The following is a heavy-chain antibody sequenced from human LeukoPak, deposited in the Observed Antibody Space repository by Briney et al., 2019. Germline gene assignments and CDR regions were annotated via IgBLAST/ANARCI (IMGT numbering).Heavy chain of an antibody. CDR3: ALQGYQDAFDI. CDR2: ISSSSSYI. J-gene: IGHJ3*02. V-gene: IGHV3-21*01. D-gene: IGHD3-16*02. CDR1: GFTFSSYS. Sequence: GGSLRLSCAASGFTFSSYSMNWVRQAPGKGLEWVSSISSSSSYIYYADSVKGRFTISRDNAKNSLYLQMNSLRAEDAAVYYCALQGYQDAFDIWGQGTMVTVSS.